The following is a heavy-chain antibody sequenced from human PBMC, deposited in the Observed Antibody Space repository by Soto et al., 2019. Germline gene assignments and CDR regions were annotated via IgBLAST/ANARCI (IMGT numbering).Heavy chain of an antibody. V-gene: IGHV3-21*01. Sequence: EVQLVESGGGLVKPGGSLRLSCAASGFTFSSYTVNWVRQAPGKGLEWISCITSSGAYIYFADSVKGRFTISRDNSKNTLYLQMNSLRAEDTAVYYCATYHRQEGGSTDCCPFDSWGQGTLVTVSS. CDR3: ATYHRQEGGSTDCCPFDS. CDR1: GFTFSSYT. J-gene: IGHJ4*02. CDR2: ITSSGAYI. D-gene: IGHD2-21*02.